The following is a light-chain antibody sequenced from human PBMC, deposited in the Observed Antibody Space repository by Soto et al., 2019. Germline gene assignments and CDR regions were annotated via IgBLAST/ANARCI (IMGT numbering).Light chain of an antibody. CDR1: QSVNTK. Sequence: IVLTQSPGTLSLSPGDRVTLSCRASQSVNTKLAWYHQKPGQAPTLLMSGASNRASGVPVRFSGSGSGTDFTLTISRLEPEDFALYYCQQYGGSPSTFGLGTRLEIK. CDR2: GAS. J-gene: IGKJ5*01. V-gene: IGKV3-20*01. CDR3: QQYGGSPST.